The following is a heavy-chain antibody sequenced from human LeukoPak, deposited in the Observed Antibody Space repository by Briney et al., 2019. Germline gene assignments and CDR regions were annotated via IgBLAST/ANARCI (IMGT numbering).Heavy chain of an antibody. J-gene: IGHJ4*02. D-gene: IGHD5-12*01. V-gene: IGHV1-18*01. Sequence: GASVKVSCKASGYTFTSYSTSWVRQAPGQGLEWMGWISPYNGNTNYAQKLQGRVTMTTDTSTNTAYMELRSLRSDDTAVYNCASDQRVSGYDFSNSDYWGQGTLVTVSS. CDR3: ASDQRVSGYDFSNSDY. CDR1: GYTFTSYS. CDR2: ISPYNGNT.